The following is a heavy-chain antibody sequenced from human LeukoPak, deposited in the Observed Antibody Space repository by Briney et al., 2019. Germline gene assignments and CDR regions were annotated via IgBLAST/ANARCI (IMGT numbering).Heavy chain of an antibody. CDR1: GFTFSSYG. Sequence: GGSLRLSCAASGFTFSSYGMHWVRQAPGKGLEWVAVIWYDGSNKYYADSVKGRFTISRDNSKNTLYLQMNSLRAEDTAVYYCAKHRRDGYNSLYYFDYWGQGTLVTVS. D-gene: IGHD5-24*01. V-gene: IGHV3-33*06. J-gene: IGHJ4*02. CDR3: AKHRRDGYNSLYYFDY. CDR2: IWYDGSNK.